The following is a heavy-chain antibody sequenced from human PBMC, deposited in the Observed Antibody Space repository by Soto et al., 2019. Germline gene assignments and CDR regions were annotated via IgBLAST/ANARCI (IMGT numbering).Heavy chain of an antibody. CDR3: ARAPGYCSGGSCYSSAFDI. CDR2: ISAYNGNT. Sequence: GPSVKVSCKASGYTFTSYGISWVRQAPGQGLEWMGWISAYNGNTNYAQKLQGRVTTTTDTSTSTAYMELRSLRSDDTAVYYCARAPGYCSGGSCYSSAFDIWGQGTMVTVSS. D-gene: IGHD2-15*01. CDR1: GYTFTSYG. V-gene: IGHV1-18*01. J-gene: IGHJ3*02.